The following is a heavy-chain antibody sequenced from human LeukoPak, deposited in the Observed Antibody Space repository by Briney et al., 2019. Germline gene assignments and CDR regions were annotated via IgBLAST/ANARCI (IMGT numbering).Heavy chain of an antibody. CDR3: ARDLGAMDAFDI. D-gene: IGHD1-26*01. CDR1: GGTFSSYA. J-gene: IGHJ3*02. Sequence: SVKVSCKASGGTFSSYAISWVRQAPGQGLEWMGRIIPILGIANYAQKFQGRVTITADKSTSTAYMELSRLRSDDTAVYYCARDLGAMDAFDIWGQGTMVTVSS. V-gene: IGHV1-69*04. CDR2: IIPILGIA.